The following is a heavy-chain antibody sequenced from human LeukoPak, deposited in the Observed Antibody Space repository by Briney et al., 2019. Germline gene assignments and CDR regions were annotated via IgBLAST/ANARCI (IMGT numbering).Heavy chain of an antibody. Sequence: SETLSLTCTVSGGSISSYYWSWIRQPPGKGLEWIGYIYYSGSTNYNPSLKSRVTISVDTSKNQFSLKLSSVTAADTAVYYCARGYYDSSGYLPSYYYYGMDVWGQGTTVTVSS. V-gene: IGHV4-59*01. CDR1: GGSISSYY. D-gene: IGHD3-22*01. CDR3: ARGYYDSSGYLPSYYYYGMDV. J-gene: IGHJ6*02. CDR2: IYYSGST.